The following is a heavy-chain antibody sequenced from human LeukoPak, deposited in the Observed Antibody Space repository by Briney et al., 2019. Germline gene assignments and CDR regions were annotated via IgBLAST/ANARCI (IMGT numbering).Heavy chain of an antibody. CDR3: AKDTYDSGSFDY. Sequence: PGGSLRLSCAASGFTFNSYAMNWVRQAPGKGLEWVSDISGYGGSTYYADSVKGRFTISRDNSKNTLYLQMNSLRVEDTAVYYCAKDTYDSGSFDYWGQGTLVAVSS. CDR1: GFTFNSYA. V-gene: IGHV3-23*01. D-gene: IGHD3-10*01. CDR2: ISGYGGST. J-gene: IGHJ4*02.